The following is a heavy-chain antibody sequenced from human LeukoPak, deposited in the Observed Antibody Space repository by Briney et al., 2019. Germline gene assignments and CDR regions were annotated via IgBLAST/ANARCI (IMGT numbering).Heavy chain of an antibody. Sequence: SETLSLTCTVSGGSISSYYWSWIRQPPGKGLEWIGYIYYSGSTNYNPSLKSRVTISVDTSKNQFSLQLSSVTAADTAVYYCAREIVATTKRPYYYYYMDVWGKGTTVTISS. J-gene: IGHJ6*03. V-gene: IGHV4-59*01. CDR2: IYYSGST. CDR1: GGSISSYY. D-gene: IGHD5-12*01. CDR3: AREIVATTKRPYYYYYMDV.